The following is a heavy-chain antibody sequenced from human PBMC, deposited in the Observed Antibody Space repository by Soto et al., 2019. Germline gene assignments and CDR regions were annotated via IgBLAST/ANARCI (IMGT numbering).Heavy chain of an antibody. CDR2: MNPNSGNT. Sequence: QVQLVQSGAAVKKPGASVKVSCKASGYTFTSYDINWVRQATGQGLEWMGWMNPNSGNTGYAQKFQGRVTMTRNTSISTSYMGPSSLRSEDTAVYYCAGRVPAGDYYYMDVWCKGTTVTVSS. D-gene: IGHD2-2*01. V-gene: IGHV1-8*01. J-gene: IGHJ6*03. CDR1: GYTFTSYD. CDR3: AGRVPAGDYYYMDV.